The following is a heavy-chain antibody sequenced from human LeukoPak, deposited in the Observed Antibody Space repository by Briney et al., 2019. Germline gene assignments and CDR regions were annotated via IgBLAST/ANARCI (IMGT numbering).Heavy chain of an antibody. CDR2: IYHSGST. CDR1: GGSISSGGYS. J-gene: IGHJ3*02. CDR3: SRVPALPFGAFDI. D-gene: IGHD1-26*01. V-gene: IGHV4-30-2*01. Sequence: SETLSLTCAVSGGSISSGGYSWSWIRQPPGKGLEWIGYIYHSGSTYYNPSLKSRVTISVDRSKNQFSLKLSSVTAADTAVYYYSRVPALPFGAFDIWGQGTMVTVSS.